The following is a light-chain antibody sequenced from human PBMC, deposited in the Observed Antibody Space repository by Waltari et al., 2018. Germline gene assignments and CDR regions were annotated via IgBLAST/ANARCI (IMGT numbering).Light chain of an antibody. V-gene: IGKV1-8*01. CDR2: AAS. CDR3: QQYYSYLLFT. J-gene: IGKJ3*01. Sequence: AIRMTQSPSSLSASTGDRVPITFRASQGISSYLAWYQQKPGKAPKLLIYAASTLQSGVPSRFSGSGSGTDFTLTISCLQSEDFATYYCQQYYSYLLFTFGPGTKVDIK. CDR1: QGISSY.